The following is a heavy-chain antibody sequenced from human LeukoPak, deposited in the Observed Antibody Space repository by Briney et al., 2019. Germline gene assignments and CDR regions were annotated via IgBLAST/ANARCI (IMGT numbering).Heavy chain of an antibody. CDR1: GGSISSYY. CDR3: ARDQVSGWDRGWFDP. CDR2: IYYSGST. D-gene: IGHD6-19*01. J-gene: IGHJ5*02. Sequence: PSETLSLTCTVSGGSISSYYWSWIRQPPGKGLEWIGYIYYSGSTNYNPSLKSRLTISVDTSKNQFSLKLTSVTAADTAVYYCARDQVSGWDRGWFDPWGQGTLVTVSS. V-gene: IGHV4-59*01.